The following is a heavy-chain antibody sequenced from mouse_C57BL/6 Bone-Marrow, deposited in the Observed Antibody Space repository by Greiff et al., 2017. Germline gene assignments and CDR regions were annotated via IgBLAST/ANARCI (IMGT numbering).Heavy chain of an antibody. V-gene: IGHV14-3*01. CDR3: CSHCYGSYSYAMDD. Sequence: VQLQQSVAELVRPGASVKLSCTASGYTFTNTYMHWVKQRPEQGLEWIGRIDPASGSTKYAPKFQGKATLTADTSSNTAYMQLSSLTSEDSAILFCCSHCYGSYSYAMDDWGQGTSVTVSS. J-gene: IGHJ4*01. CDR2: IDPASGST. D-gene: IGHD1-1*01. CDR1: GYTFTNTY.